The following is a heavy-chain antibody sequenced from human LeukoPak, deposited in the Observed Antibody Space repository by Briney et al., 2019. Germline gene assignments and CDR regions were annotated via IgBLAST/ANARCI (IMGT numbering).Heavy chain of an antibody. Sequence: SETLSLTCAVYGGSFSNYYWSWIRQPPGQGLEWIGGINHSGSTNDNPSLKSRVTISVDTSKNQFSLRLTSVTAADAAVYYCARGVVGVRLHLRSDWFDPWSQGTLVTVSS. CDR2: INHSGST. J-gene: IGHJ5*02. CDR3: ARGVVGVRLHLRSDWFDP. CDR1: GGSFSNYY. D-gene: IGHD2-21*01. V-gene: IGHV4-34*01.